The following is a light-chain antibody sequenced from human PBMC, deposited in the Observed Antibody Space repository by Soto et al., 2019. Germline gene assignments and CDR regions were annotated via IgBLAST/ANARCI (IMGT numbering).Light chain of an antibody. Sequence: DIQRTQSPSTRSASVGDRVTITCRASQSISSWLAWYQQKPWKAPKLLIYKASTLKSGVPSRFSGSGSGTEFTLTISSLQPDDFATYYCQQYNGYSPWTFGQGTKVDIK. CDR1: QSISSW. CDR2: KAS. J-gene: IGKJ1*01. V-gene: IGKV1-5*03. CDR3: QQYNGYSPWT.